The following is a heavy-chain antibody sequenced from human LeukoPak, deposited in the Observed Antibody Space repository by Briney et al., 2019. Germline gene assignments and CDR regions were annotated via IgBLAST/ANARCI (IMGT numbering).Heavy chain of an antibody. CDR2: INSDGSST. V-gene: IGHV3-74*01. CDR1: GFTFSSYW. J-gene: IGHJ4*02. Sequence: QPGGSLRLSCAASGFTFSSYWMHWVRQAPGKGLVWVSRINSDGSSTSYADSVKGRFTISRHNSRNTLYLQMNSLRAEDTAVYYCARDLRGGNFDSWGQGILVTVSS. CDR3: ARDLRGGNFDS. D-gene: IGHD2-15*01.